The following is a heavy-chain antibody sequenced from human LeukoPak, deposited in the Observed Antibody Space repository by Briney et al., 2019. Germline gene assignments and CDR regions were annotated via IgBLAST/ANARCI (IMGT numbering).Heavy chain of an antibody. CDR2: IYYSGST. J-gene: IGHJ5*02. CDR3: ASPMIGSSSSHHNWFDP. CDR1: GGSISSSSYF. D-gene: IGHD6-6*01. Sequence: SETLSLTCTVSGGSISSSSYFGGWIRQPPGRGLEGIGSIYYSGSTYYNPSLKSRFTIPVDTSKNPFSLKLSSVTAADTAVYYCASPMIGSSSSHHNWFDPWGQGTLVTVSS. V-gene: IGHV4-39*01.